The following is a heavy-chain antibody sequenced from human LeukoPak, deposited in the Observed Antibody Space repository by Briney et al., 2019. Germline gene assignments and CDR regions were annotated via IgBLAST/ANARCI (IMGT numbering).Heavy chain of an antibody. CDR2: IYSGGNT. D-gene: IGHD5-24*01. J-gene: IGHJ6*02. V-gene: IGHV3-53*01. CDR3: AKRDVTYGLDV. Sequence: GGSLRLSCAASGFFVRSNYMTWVRQAPGKGLEWVSTIYSGGNTYYADSVEGRFTVSRDNRKNTLYLQMNSLRAEDTAVYYCAKRDVTYGLDVWGQGTTVTVSS. CDR1: GFFVRSNY.